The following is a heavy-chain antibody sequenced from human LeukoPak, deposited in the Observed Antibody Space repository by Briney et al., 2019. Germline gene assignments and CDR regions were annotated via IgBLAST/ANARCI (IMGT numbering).Heavy chain of an antibody. D-gene: IGHD5-18*01. J-gene: IGHJ4*02. CDR2: ISSICSTI. V-gene: IGHV3-48*03. CDR1: GFTFSTYE. Sequence: PGGSLRLSCAASGFTFSTYEINWVRQAPGKGLEWVSYISSICSTIYYADSVKGRFTISRDNAKTSLYLQMISLRAEDTAVYYYARHLSGVAGYTYGRGIDYWGQGTLVTVSS. CDR3: ARHLSGVAGYTYGRGIDY.